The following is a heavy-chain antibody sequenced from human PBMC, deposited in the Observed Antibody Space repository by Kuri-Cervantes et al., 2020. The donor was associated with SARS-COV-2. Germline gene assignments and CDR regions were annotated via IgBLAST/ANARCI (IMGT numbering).Heavy chain of an antibody. Sequence: ESLKISCTVSGGSISSSSYYWGWIRQPPGKGLEWIGSIYYSGSTYYNPSLKSRVTISVDTPKNQFSLKLSSVTAADTAVYYCARSSPNGAAQFDYWGQGTLVTVSS. CDR1: GGSISSSSYY. J-gene: IGHJ4*02. V-gene: IGHV4-39*07. D-gene: IGHD2-8*01. CDR2: IYYSGST. CDR3: ARSSPNGAAQFDY.